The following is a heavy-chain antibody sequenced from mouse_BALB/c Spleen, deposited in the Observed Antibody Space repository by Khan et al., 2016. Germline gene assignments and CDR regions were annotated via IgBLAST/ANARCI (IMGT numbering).Heavy chain of an antibody. V-gene: IGHV1-4*02. CDR2: INPTSSYT. D-gene: IGHD1-1*01. CDR3: ASELSYGWFAY. CDR1: GYTFTYYT. Sequence: QVQLQQSAPELARPGASVKMSCKTSGYTFTYYTIHWVKQRPGQGLEWIGKINPTSSYTEYNQKFTDKTTLTADKSSSTAYMHLISLTSEDSAVYYGASELSYGWFAYWGQGTLVTVSA. J-gene: IGHJ3*01.